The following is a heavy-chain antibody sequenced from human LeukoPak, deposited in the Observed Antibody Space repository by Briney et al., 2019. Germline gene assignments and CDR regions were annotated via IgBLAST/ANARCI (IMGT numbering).Heavy chain of an antibody. Sequence: GGSLRLSCAASGFTFSSYAMSWVRQAPGKGLEWGSTISSSGVSTYYADSVKGRFTISRENSKNTLYMQMNGMRAEDTAVYYCAKDYDSSGYYHFDSWGQGTLVTVSS. CDR2: ISSSGVST. CDR3: AKDYDSSGYYHFDS. V-gene: IGHV3-23*01. J-gene: IGHJ4*02. CDR1: GFTFSSYA. D-gene: IGHD3-22*01.